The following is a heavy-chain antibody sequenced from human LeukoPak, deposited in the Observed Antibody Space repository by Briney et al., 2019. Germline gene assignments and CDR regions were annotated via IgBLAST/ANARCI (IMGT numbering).Heavy chain of an antibody. D-gene: IGHD3-10*01. CDR1: GFTFSSYS. Sequence: PGGSLRLSCAASGFTFSSYSMNWVRQAPGKGLEWVSSISSSSSYIYYADSVKGRFTISRDNAKNSLYLQMNSLRAEDTAVYYCARKLTQGVRGDDAFDIWGQGTMVTVSS. CDR3: ARKLTQGVRGDDAFDI. J-gene: IGHJ3*02. V-gene: IGHV3-21*01. CDR2: ISSSSSYI.